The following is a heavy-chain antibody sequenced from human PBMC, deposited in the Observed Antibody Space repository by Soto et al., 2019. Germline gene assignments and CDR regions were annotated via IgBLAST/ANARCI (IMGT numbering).Heavy chain of an antibody. V-gene: IGHV3-15*01. D-gene: IGHD3-3*01. J-gene: IGHJ6*02. Sequence: GSLRLSCAASGFTFSNAWMSWVRQAPGKGLEWVGRIKSKTDGGTTDYAAPVKGRFTISRDDSKNTLYLQMNSLKTEDTAVYYCTTDLRNVLRFLEWLPGGNYYGMDVWGQGTTVTVSS. CDR2: IKSKTDGGTT. CDR1: GFTFSNAW. CDR3: TTDLRNVLRFLEWLPGGNYYGMDV.